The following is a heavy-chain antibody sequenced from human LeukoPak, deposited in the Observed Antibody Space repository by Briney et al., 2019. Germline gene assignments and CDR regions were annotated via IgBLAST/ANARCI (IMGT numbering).Heavy chain of an antibody. CDR1: GYSFTSYW. V-gene: IGHV5-51*01. D-gene: IGHD2-2*03. CDR3: ARRGGYCSSTSCIDAFDI. J-gene: IGHJ3*02. CDR2: IYPGYSDT. Sequence: GESLKISCKGSGYSFTSYWIGWVRQMPGKGLEWMGIIYPGYSDTRYSPSFPGQVTISADKSISTDYLQWSSLKASDTAMYYCARRGGYCSSTSCIDAFDIWGQGTMVTVSS.